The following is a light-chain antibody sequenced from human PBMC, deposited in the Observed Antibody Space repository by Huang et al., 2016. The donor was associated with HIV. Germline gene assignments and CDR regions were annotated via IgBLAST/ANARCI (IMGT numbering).Light chain of an antibody. Sequence: IQLTQSPSSLSASVGDRVTITCRDSQGISSSLAWYQQKPGKAPKLLIYATSTLQSGVPSRFSGSGSVTDFTLTISSLQPEDFATYYCQQLNSYPLTFGGGTKVEIK. CDR1: QGISSS. V-gene: IGKV1-9*01. J-gene: IGKJ4*01. CDR2: ATS. CDR3: QQLNSYPLT.